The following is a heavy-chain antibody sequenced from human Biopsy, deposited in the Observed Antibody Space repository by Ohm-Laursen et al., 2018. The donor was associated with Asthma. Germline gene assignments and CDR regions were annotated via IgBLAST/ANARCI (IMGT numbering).Heavy chain of an antibody. V-gene: IGHV1-69*13. CDR2: IIPIFGTA. CDR3: ARDPHNSYLASLRTKFNYYYYGMDV. D-gene: IGHD1-7*01. Sequence: EASVKVSCKVSGGTFSSYAISWVRQAPGQGLEWMGGIIPIFGTANYAQKFQGRVTITADESTSTAYMELNSLRSEDTAVYYCARDPHNSYLASLRTKFNYYYYGMDVWGQGTTVTVSS. CDR1: GGTFSSYA. J-gene: IGHJ6*02.